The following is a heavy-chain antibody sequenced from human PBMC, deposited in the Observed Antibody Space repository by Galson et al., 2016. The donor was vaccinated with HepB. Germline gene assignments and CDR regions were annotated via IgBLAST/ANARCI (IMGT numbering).Heavy chain of an antibody. V-gene: IGHV3-23*01. CDR2: ITGSGHTT. J-gene: IGHJ2*01. D-gene: IGHD7-27*01. Sequence: SLRLSCAASGFTFSSYGMSWVRQAPGKGLEWVSAITGSGHTTNYAESVKGRFTISRDNFKNTLYLQMNTLEAEDTALYYCAKALTGDRGWDFDLWGRGTLVTVSS. CDR3: AKALTGDRGWDFDL. CDR1: GFTFSSYG.